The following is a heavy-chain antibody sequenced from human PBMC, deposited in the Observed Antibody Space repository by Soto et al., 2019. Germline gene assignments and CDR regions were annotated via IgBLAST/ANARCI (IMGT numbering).Heavy chain of an antibody. CDR1: GVTSSSSA. V-gene: IGHV3-23*01. CDR3: ARLGSGSYYDY. D-gene: IGHD1-26*01. J-gene: IGHJ4*02. Sequence: EVQLLESGGGLVQPGGSLRLSCAASGVTSSSSAMRWVRQAPGKGLEWVSAISGSGVSTYYADSVKGRLTTSRDNSKITLYLQMNSLRAEDTAVYYCARLGSGSYYDYWGQGSLVNVSS. CDR2: ISGSGVST.